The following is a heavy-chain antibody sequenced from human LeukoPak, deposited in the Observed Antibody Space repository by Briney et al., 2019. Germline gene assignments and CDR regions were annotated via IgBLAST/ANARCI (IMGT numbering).Heavy chain of an antibody. J-gene: IGHJ4*02. CDR3: ARRELGGNFDY. Sequence: PSETLSLTCTVSGGSISSSSYYWGWIRQPPGKGLEWIGSIYYSGSTYYNPSLKSRVTISVDTSKNQFSLKLSSVTAADTAVYYCARRELGGNFDYWGQGTLVTVSS. D-gene: IGHD7-27*01. CDR2: IYYSGST. V-gene: IGHV4-39*01. CDR1: GGSISSSSYY.